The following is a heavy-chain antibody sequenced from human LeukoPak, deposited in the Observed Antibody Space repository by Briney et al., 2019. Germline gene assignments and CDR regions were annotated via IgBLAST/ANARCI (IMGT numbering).Heavy chain of an antibody. Sequence: GASVKVSRKASGYTFTSYGISWVRQAPGQGLEWMGWISAYNGNTNYAQKLQGRVTMTTDTSTSTAYMELRSLRSDDTAVYYCARGEFWSGYYGNFDYWGQGTLVTVSS. CDR1: GYTFTSYG. D-gene: IGHD3-3*01. J-gene: IGHJ4*02. CDR3: ARGEFWSGYYGNFDY. V-gene: IGHV1-18*01. CDR2: ISAYNGNT.